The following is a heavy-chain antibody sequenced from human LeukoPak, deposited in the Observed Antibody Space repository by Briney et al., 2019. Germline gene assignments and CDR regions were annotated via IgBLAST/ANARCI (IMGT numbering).Heavy chain of an antibody. Sequence: GGSLRLSCAASGFTFSSYSMNWVRQAPGKGLEWVSYISSSSTIYYADSVKGRFTISRDNAKNSLYLQMNSLRAEDTAVYYCARGPLAYCGGDCYSRDFDYWGQGTLVTVSS. CDR2: ISSSSTI. D-gene: IGHD2-21*02. CDR3: ARGPLAYCGGDCYSRDFDY. CDR1: GFTFSSYS. V-gene: IGHV3-48*04. J-gene: IGHJ4*02.